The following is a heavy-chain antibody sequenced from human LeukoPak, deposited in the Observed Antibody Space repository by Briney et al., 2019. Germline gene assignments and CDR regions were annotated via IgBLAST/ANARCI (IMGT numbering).Heavy chain of an antibody. J-gene: IGHJ4*02. V-gene: IGHV1-8*01. CDR1: GYVFTNYD. D-gene: IGHD5-18*01. CDR3: ARARGYSYGYSDY. Sequence: ASVKVSCKASGYVFTNYDINWVRQATGQGLEWMGWMNPNSGNTGFAQKFQGRVTMTRNTSKSTAYKELSSLTSEDTAVYYCARARGYSYGYSDYWGQGTLVTVSS. CDR2: MNPNSGNT.